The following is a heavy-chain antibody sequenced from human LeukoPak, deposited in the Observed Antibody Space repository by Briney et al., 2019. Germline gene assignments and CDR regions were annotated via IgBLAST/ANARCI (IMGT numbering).Heavy chain of an antibody. J-gene: IGHJ4*02. CDR2: IYYSGST. CDR1: GGSISSSSYY. D-gene: IGHD3-22*01. V-gene: IGHV4-39*01. CDR3: ARPAAYYDSSDPYDY. Sequence: PSETLSLTCTVSGGSISSSSYYWGWIRQPPGKGLEWIGGIYYSGSTYYNPSLKSRVTISVDTSKNQFSLKLSTVTAADTAVYYCARPAAYYDSSDPYDYWGQGTLVTVSS.